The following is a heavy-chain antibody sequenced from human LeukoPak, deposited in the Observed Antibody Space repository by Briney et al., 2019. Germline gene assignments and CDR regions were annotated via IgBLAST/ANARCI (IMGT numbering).Heavy chain of an antibody. Sequence: PGESLKISCKGSGYSFTSYWIGWVRQMPGKGLEWMAIIYPGDSDTKYSPSFQGQVTISADKTISTAYLQWSSLRASDTAIYYCVLLLTSGYLADYWGQGTLVTVSS. CDR2: IYPGDSDT. J-gene: IGHJ4*02. D-gene: IGHD3-22*01. CDR1: GYSFTSYW. V-gene: IGHV5-51*01. CDR3: VLLLTSGYLADY.